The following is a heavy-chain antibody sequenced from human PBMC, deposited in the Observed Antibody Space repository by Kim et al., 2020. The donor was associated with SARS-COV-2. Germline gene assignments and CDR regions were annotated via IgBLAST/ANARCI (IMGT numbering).Heavy chain of an antibody. CDR2: IYYSGST. Sequence: SETLSLTCTVSGGSISSSSYYWGCIRQPPGKGLEWIGSIYYSGSTYYNPSLKSRVTISVDTSKNQFSLKLSSVTAADTAVYYCASRTVDYGGNSPLDYWGQGTLVTVSS. CDR1: GGSISSSSYY. D-gene: IGHD4-17*01. V-gene: IGHV4-39*01. J-gene: IGHJ4*02. CDR3: ASRTVDYGGNSPLDY.